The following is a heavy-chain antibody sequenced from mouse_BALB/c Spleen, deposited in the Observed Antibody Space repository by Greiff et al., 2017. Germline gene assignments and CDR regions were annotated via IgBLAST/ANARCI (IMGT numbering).Heavy chain of an antibody. CDR1: GYTFTDYA. V-gene: IGHV1S137*01. D-gene: IGHD2-4*01. CDR2: ISTYYGDA. J-gene: IGHJ3*01. CDR3: ARGVDYGFAD. Sequence: VQLVESGAELVRPGVSVKISCKGSGYTFTDYAMHWVKQSHAKSLEWIGVISTYYGDASYNQKFKGKATMTVDKSSSTAYMELARLTSEDSAIYYCARGVDYGFADWGQGTLVTVSA.